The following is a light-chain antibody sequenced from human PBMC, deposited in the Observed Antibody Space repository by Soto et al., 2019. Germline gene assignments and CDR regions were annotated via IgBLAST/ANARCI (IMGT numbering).Light chain of an antibody. CDR1: QDISNY. CDR3: QQYDNLPLN. J-gene: IGKJ4*01. Sequence: DIQITHSPSSLSASVVDRVTITFQASQDISNYLNWYQQKPGKAPKLLIYDASNLETGVPSRFSGSGSGTDFTFTISSLQPEDIATYYCQQYDNLPLNFGGGTKVDIK. CDR2: DAS. V-gene: IGKV1-33*01.